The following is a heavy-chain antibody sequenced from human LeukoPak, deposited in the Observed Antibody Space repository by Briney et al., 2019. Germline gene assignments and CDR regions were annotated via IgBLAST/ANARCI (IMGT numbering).Heavy chain of an antibody. V-gene: IGHV1-2*02. Sequence: ASVKVSCKASGYTFTGYYMHWVRQAPGQGLEWMGWINPNGGGTNYAQKFQGNVTMTRDTSISTVYMELSRLRSDDTAFYYCARALFEWGSHRDAFDIWGQGTMVTVSS. CDR2: INPNGGGT. J-gene: IGHJ3*02. CDR3: ARALFEWGSHRDAFDI. CDR1: GYTFTGYY. D-gene: IGHD3-16*02.